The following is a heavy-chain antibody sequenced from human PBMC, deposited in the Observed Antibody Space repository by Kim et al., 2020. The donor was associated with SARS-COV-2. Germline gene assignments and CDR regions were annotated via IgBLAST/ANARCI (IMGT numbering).Heavy chain of an antibody. J-gene: IGHJ6*02. CDR1: GFTFSSYA. CDR3: AKGQQLAYYYYGMDV. D-gene: IGHD6-13*01. CDR2: ISGSGGST. Sequence: GGSLRLSCAASGFTFSSYAMSWVRQAPGKGLEWVSAISGSGGSTYYADSVKGRFTISRDNSKNTLYLQMNSLRAEDTAVYYCAKGQQLAYYYYGMDVWGQGTTVTVSS. V-gene: IGHV3-23*01.